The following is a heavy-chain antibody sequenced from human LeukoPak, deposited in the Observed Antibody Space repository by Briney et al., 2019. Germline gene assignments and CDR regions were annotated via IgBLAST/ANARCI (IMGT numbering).Heavy chain of an antibody. D-gene: IGHD5-12*01. V-gene: IGHV4-59*01. Sequence: SETLSLTCTVSGGSISSYYWSWIRQPRGKGLEWIGFIYYSGSTNYNPSLKSRVTISVDTSKNQFSLKLSSVTAADTAVYYCARGDDSGYDEGGFDYWGQGTLVTVSS. CDR2: IYYSGST. J-gene: IGHJ4*02. CDR3: ARGDDSGYDEGGFDY. CDR1: GGSISSYY.